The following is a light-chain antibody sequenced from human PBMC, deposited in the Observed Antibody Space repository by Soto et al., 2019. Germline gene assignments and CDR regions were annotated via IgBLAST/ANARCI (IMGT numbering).Light chain of an antibody. CDR1: QSVSSNF. Sequence: EIVLTQSPGTLSLSPGDRAPLSCRASQSVSSNFLAWYQQKPGQAPRLLIYGASSRATGIPDRFSGSGSGTEFTLTIRRLEPEDFAMYFCLQYGSSPRTFGQGTKVELK. CDR2: GAS. CDR3: LQYGSSPRT. V-gene: IGKV3-20*01. J-gene: IGKJ1*01.